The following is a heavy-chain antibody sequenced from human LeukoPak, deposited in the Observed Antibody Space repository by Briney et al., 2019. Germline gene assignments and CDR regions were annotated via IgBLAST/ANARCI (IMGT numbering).Heavy chain of an antibody. CDR3: ARDRCGYALGCRGRDY. CDR2: IDPNNGRT. J-gene: IGHJ4*02. D-gene: IGHD5-18*01. V-gene: IGHV1-2*02. CDR1: EYTFTAYY. Sequence: ASVKVSCKASEYTFTAYYIHWVRQVPGQGLEWMGWIDPNNGRTNYAQKFQGRVTMTRDTSISTAYMDLSGLTSDDTAVYYCARDRCGYALGCRGRDYWGQGTQVTVSS.